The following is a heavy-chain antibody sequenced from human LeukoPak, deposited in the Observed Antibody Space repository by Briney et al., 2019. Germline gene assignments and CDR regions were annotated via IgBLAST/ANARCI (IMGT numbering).Heavy chain of an antibody. V-gene: IGHV4-31*03. CDR2: IYYSGST. J-gene: IGHJ4*02. CDR1: GGSISSGGYY. CDR3: ARSPEWFGELYVDY. D-gene: IGHD3-10*01. Sequence: PSETLSLTCTVSGGSISSGGYYWSWIRQRPGKGLEWIGYIYYSGSTYYSPSLKSRVTISVDTSKNQFSLKLSSVTAADTAVYYCARSPEWFGELYVDYWGQGTLVTVSS.